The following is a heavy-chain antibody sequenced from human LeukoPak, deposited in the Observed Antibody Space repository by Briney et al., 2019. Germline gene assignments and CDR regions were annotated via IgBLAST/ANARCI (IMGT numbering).Heavy chain of an antibody. D-gene: IGHD3-3*01. CDR1: GYTFTSYD. Sequence: EASVKVSCKDSGYTFTSYDINWVRQATGQGLEWMGWMNPNSGNTGYAQKFQGRVTMTRNTSISTAYMELSSLRSEDTAVYYCATGRPTIFGVFGYMDVWGKGTTVTVSS. CDR3: ATGRPTIFGVFGYMDV. V-gene: IGHV1-8*01. CDR2: MNPNSGNT. J-gene: IGHJ6*03.